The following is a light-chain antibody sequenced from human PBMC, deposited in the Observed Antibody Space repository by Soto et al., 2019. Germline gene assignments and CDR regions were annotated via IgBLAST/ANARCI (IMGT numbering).Light chain of an antibody. V-gene: IGKV3-20*01. CDR2: GAS. Sequence: EIVLTQSPGTLSLSPGERATLACRASQSVSSSYLAWYQQKPGQAPRLLIYGASSRATGIPDRFSGSGSGTDFTLTISSLEPEDFAVYYCQQYGSSPLTFGGGTKVEL. CDR3: QQYGSSPLT. CDR1: QSVSSSY. J-gene: IGKJ4*01.